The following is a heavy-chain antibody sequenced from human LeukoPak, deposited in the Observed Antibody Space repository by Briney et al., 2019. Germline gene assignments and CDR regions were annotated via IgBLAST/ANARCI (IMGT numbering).Heavy chain of an antibody. V-gene: IGHV3-21*01. D-gene: IGHD6-19*01. CDR1: GFTFSSYT. CDR2: ISSSSSYI. J-gene: IGHJ4*02. Sequence: PGGSLRLSCAASGFTFSSYTMNWVRQAPGKGLEWVSSISSSSSYIYYADSVKGRFTISRDNAKNSLYLQMNSLRAEDTAVYYCVRESSYSSGWYYFDYWGQGTLVTVSS. CDR3: VRESSYSSGWYYFDY.